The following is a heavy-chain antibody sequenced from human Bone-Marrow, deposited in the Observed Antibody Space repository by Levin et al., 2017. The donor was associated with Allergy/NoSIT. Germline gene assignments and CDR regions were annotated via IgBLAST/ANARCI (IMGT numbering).Heavy chain of an antibody. J-gene: IGHJ4*02. CDR1: GFTFSSYA. Sequence: GGSLRLSCAASGFTFSSYAMHWVRQAPGKGLEWVAVISYDGSNKYYADSVKGRFTISRDNSKNTLYLQMNSLRAEDTAVYYCARGRYGGNSREYFDYWGQGTLVTVSS. D-gene: IGHD4-23*01. V-gene: IGHV3-30-3*01. CDR3: ARGRYGGNSREYFDY. CDR2: ISYDGSNK.